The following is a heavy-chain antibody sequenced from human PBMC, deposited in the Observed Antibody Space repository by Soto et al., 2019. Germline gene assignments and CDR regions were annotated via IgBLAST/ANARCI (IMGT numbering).Heavy chain of an antibody. D-gene: IGHD4-17*01. V-gene: IGHV3-53*04. J-gene: IGHJ6*03. CDR3: ARASGDFEQRSYYYYYMDV. Sequence: EVQLVESGGGLVQPGGSLRLSCAASGFTVSSNYMSWVRQAPGKGLEWVSVIYSGGSTYYADSVKGRFTISRHNSKNTLYLQMNSLRAEDTAVYYCARASGDFEQRSYYYYYMDVWGKGTTVTVSS. CDR2: IYSGGST. CDR1: GFTVSSNY.